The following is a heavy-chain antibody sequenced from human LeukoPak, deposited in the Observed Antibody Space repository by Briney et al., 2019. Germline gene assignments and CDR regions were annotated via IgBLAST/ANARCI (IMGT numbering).Heavy chain of an antibody. CDR2: INHSGST. J-gene: IGHJ3*02. CDR1: GGSFSGYY. V-gene: IGHV4-34*01. Sequence: KPSEALSLTCAVYGGSFSGYYWSWIRQPPGKGLEWIGEINHSGSTNYNPSLKSRVTISVDTSKNQFSLKLSSVTAADTAVYYCARGFVRYYDFWSGYYTHDAFDIWGQGTMVTVSS. D-gene: IGHD3-3*01. CDR3: ARGFVRYYDFWSGYYTHDAFDI.